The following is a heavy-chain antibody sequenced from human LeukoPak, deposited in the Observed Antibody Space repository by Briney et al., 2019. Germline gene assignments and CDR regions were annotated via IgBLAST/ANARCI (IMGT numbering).Heavy chain of an antibody. V-gene: IGHV3-23*01. J-gene: IGHJ4*02. D-gene: IGHD2-15*01. CDR1: GFSFSNYE. Sequence: GGSLRLSCAASGFSFSNYEMNWVRQAPGKGLEWVSAISGSGGSTYYADSVKGRFTISRDNSKNTLYLQMNSLRAEDTAVYYCAKARRGRGYCSGGSCLPLDYWGQGTLVTVSS. CDR3: AKARRGRGYCSGGSCLPLDY. CDR2: ISGSGGST.